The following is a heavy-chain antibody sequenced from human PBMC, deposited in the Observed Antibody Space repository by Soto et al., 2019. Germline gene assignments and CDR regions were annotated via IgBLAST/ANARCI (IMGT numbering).Heavy chain of an antibody. V-gene: IGHV4-34*01. Sequence: QVQLQQWGAGLLKPSETLSLTCAVYGGSFSGYYWSWIRQPPGKGLEWIGEINHSGSTNYNQSLKSRVTISVDTSKNQFSLKLISVTAADTAVYYCARGPAVSRCRSGTTAVGFDYWGQGTLVTVSS. CDR1: GGSFSGYY. D-gene: IGHD1-7*01. J-gene: IGHJ4*02. CDR2: INHSGST. CDR3: ARGPAVSRCRSGTTAVGFDY.